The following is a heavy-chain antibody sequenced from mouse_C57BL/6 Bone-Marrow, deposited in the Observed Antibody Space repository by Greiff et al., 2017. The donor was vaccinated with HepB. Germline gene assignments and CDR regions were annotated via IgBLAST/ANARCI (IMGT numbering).Heavy chain of an antibody. V-gene: IGHV1-15*01. CDR3: TRLEGFTTVVRYYAMDY. CDR1: GYTFTDYE. Sequence: QVQLQQSGAELVRPGASVTLSCKASGYTFTDYEMHWVKQTPVHGLEWIGAIDPETGGTAYNQKFKGKAILTADKSSSTAYMELRSLTSEDSAGYYCTRLEGFTTVVRYYAMDYWGQGTSVTVSS. CDR2: IDPETGGT. J-gene: IGHJ4*01. D-gene: IGHD1-1*01.